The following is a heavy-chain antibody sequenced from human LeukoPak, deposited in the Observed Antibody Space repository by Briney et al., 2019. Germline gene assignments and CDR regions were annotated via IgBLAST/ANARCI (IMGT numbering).Heavy chain of an antibody. J-gene: IGHJ4*02. D-gene: IGHD3-10*01. CDR1: GYTFTGYY. CDR2: INPNSGGT. V-gene: IGHV1-2*02. CDR3: ARPYSQAPKDYYLFNY. Sequence: GASVKVSCTASGYTFTGYYMHWVRQAPGQGLEWMGWINPNSGGTNYAQKFQGRVTMTRDTSISTAYMELSRLRSDDTAVYYCARPYSQAPKDYYLFNYWGQGTLVTVSS.